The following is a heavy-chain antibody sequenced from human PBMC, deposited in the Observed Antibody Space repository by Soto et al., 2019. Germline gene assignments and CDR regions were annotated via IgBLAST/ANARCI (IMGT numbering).Heavy chain of an antibody. D-gene: IGHD5-18*01. CDR1: GVTVSSNY. J-gene: IGHJ4*02. CDR3: ARHGYNYGGGHFDN. V-gene: IGHV3-66*04. Sequence: EVQLVESGGGLVQPGGSLRLSCAASGVTVSSNYMSWVRQAPGKGLEWVSVIYSGGSTYYADSVKGRFTISRDNSKNTLYLQMKSLRAEDTAVYYCARHGYNYGGGHFDNWGQGTLVTVSS. CDR2: IYSGGST.